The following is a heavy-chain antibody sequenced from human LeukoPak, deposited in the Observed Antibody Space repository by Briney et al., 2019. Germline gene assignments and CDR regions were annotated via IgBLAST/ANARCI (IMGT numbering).Heavy chain of an antibody. Sequence: PGGSLRLSCLASKFTFNNYAMTWVRQAPGKGLEWVSSISGSGDNMDYADSVKGRFTISRDNSENTLYLQMNSLRAEDTAVYYCASYSSSLYYWGQGTLVTVSS. V-gene: IGHV3-23*01. CDR1: KFTFNNYA. D-gene: IGHD6-13*01. CDR2: ISGSGDNM. J-gene: IGHJ4*02. CDR3: ASYSSSLYY.